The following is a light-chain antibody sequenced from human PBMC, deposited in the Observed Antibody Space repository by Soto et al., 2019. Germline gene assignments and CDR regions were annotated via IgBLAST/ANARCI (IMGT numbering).Light chain of an antibody. V-gene: IGKV1-39*01. CDR1: QSISSY. J-gene: IGKJ5*01. CDR3: QQTYSRVRT. CDR2: AAS. Sequence: DIQMTQSPSSLSASVGDRVTITCRASQSISSYLNWYQQKPGKAPKLLIYAASSLQSGVPSRFSGSGSGTDFTLTISSLQPEDFATYYCQQTYSRVRTFGQGTRLEIK.